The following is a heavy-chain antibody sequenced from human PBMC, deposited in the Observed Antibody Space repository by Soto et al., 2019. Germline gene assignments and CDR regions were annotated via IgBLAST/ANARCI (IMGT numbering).Heavy chain of an antibody. Sequence: GESLKISCKGSGYSFTSYWISWVRQMPGKGLEWMGRIDPSDSYTNYSPSFQGHVTISADKSISTAYLQWSSLKASDTAMYYCARHMPYYYGSGRYYNWFAPWGQGTLVTVSS. D-gene: IGHD3-10*01. CDR2: IDPSDSYT. J-gene: IGHJ5*02. CDR1: GYSFTSYW. CDR3: ARHMPYYYGSGRYYNWFAP. V-gene: IGHV5-10-1*01.